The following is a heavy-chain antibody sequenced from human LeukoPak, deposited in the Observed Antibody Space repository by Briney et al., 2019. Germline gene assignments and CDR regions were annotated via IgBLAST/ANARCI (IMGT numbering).Heavy chain of an antibody. CDR1: GFAVSSNY. Sequence: GGSLRLSCAASGFAVSSNYMSWVRQAPGKGLEWVSAISGSGGSKYYADSVKGRFTISRDNSKNTLYLQMYSLRAEDTAVYYCAKGMMTVSDYWGQGTLVTVSS. CDR3: AKGMMTVSDY. D-gene: IGHD3-16*01. J-gene: IGHJ4*02. CDR2: ISGSGGSK. V-gene: IGHV3-23*01.